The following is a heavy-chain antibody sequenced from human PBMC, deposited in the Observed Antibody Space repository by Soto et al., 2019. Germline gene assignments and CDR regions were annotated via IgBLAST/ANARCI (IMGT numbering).Heavy chain of an antibody. Sequence: QVQLVESGGGVVQPGRSLRLSCAASGFTFSSYAMHWVRQAPGKGLEWVAVISYDGSNKYYADSVKGRFTISRDNSKNTLYRQMNSLRAEDTAVYYCARRAPGGDYVPWFDPWGQGTLVTVSS. D-gene: IGHD4-17*01. CDR1: GFTFSSYA. J-gene: IGHJ5*02. CDR2: ISYDGSNK. V-gene: IGHV3-30-3*01. CDR3: ARRAPGGDYVPWFDP.